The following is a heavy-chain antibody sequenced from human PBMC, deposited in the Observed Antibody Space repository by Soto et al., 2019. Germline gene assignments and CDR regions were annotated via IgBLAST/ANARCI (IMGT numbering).Heavy chain of an antibody. V-gene: IGHV1-3*01. CDR1: GYTFTSYA. D-gene: IGHD2-15*01. J-gene: IGHJ4*02. Sequence: ASVKVSCKASGYTFTSYAMHWVRQAPGQRLEWMGWINAGNGNTKYSQKFQGRVTITRDTSASTAYMELSSLRSEDTAVYYCARGGGYCSGGSCYTLPTPFDYWGQGTLVTVSS. CDR2: INAGNGNT. CDR3: ARGGGYCSGGSCYTLPTPFDY.